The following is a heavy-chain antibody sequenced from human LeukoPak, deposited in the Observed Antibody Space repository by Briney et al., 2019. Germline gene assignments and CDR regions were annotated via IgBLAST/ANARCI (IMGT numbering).Heavy chain of an antibody. D-gene: IGHD3-9*01. Sequence: GASVKVSCKASGYTFTSYYMHWVRQAPGQGLEWMGGINPSGGTTSYAQKFQGRVTMTRDMSTSTVYMELSSLRSEDTAVYYCARDTYDILTDRTDYFDYWGQGTLVTVSS. V-gene: IGHV1-46*01. CDR2: INPSGGTT. CDR3: ARDTYDILTDRTDYFDY. CDR1: GYTFTSYY. J-gene: IGHJ4*02.